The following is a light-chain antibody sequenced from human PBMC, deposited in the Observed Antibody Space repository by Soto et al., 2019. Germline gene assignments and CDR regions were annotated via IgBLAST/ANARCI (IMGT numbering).Light chain of an antibody. CDR1: NSDVAGHNR. CDR3: CSYAGGLTWV. CDR2: NVN. V-gene: IGLV2-23*02. J-gene: IGLJ3*02. Sequence: QSALTQPASVSGSPGQSITVSCTGGNSDVAGHNRISWYQQHPGRAPKRLIYNVNERPSGVSGRFSGSKAGNTASLTISGLQHEDEADYYCCSYAGGLTWVFGGGTKLTVL.